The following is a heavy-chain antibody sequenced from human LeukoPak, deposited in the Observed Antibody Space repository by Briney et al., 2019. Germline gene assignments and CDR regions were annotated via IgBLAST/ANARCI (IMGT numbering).Heavy chain of an antibody. CDR1: GFTFDIYW. CDR2: IKQDGSEK. D-gene: IGHD3-22*01. J-gene: IGHJ1*01. V-gene: IGHV3-7*01. Sequence: GGSLRLSCAASGFTFDIYWMSWVRQAPGKGLEWVANIKQDGSEKYYADSVKGRFTISRDNAKNSLDLQMNSLRAEDTAVYYCATYSSLNRREFQFWGQGTLLTVSS. CDR3: ATYSSLNRREFQF.